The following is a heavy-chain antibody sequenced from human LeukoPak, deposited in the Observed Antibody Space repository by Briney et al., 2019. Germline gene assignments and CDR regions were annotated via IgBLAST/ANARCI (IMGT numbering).Heavy chain of an antibody. CDR2: IYYTGST. CDR1: GGSISSYY. J-gene: IGHJ5*02. D-gene: IGHD3-22*01. CDR3: AREPRGHQTQYYYDSSGHNWFDP. V-gene: IGHV4-39*07. Sequence: PSETLSLTCIVSGGSISSYYWGWIRQPPGKGLEWIASIYYTGSTYYNPSLKSRVTISVDTSKNQFSLKLSSVTAADTAVYYCAREPRGHQTQYYYDSSGHNWFDPWGQGTLVTVSS.